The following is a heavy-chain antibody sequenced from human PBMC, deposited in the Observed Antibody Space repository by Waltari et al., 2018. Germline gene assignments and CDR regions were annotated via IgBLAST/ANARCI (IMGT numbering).Heavy chain of an antibody. Sequence: EVQLLESGGGLVQPGGSLRLSCAASGFTFSSYAMSWVRQAPGKGLEWVSAIRGSGGSTYYADSVKGRFTISRDNSKNTLYLQMNSLRAEDTAVYYCVSQQLVLYAFDIWGQGTMVTVSS. CDR2: IRGSGGST. V-gene: IGHV3-23*01. D-gene: IGHD6-13*01. CDR3: VSQQLVLYAFDI. CDR1: GFTFSSYA. J-gene: IGHJ3*02.